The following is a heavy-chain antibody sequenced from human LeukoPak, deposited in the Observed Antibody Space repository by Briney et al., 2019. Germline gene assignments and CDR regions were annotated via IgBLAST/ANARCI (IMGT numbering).Heavy chain of an antibody. J-gene: IGHJ5*02. CDR1: GFTLSDYY. CDR2: ISSSSSYT. CDR3: ARDICSSTSCSSTQYNWLDP. Sequence: PGGSLRLSCAASGFTLSDYYMSWIRQAPGKGLEWVSYISSSSSYTNYADSVKGRFTISRDNAKNSLYLQMNSLRAEDTAVYYCARDICSSTSCSSTQYNWLDPWGQGTLVTVSS. D-gene: IGHD2-2*01. V-gene: IGHV3-11*06.